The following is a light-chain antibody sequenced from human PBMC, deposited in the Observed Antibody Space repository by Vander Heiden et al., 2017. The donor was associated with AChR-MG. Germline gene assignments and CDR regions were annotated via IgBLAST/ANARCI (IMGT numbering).Light chain of an antibody. CDR1: QSVSSD. CDR2: GAS. CDR3: QQYSDWPLT. V-gene: IGKV3-15*01. Sequence: EIVMTQSPATLSVSPGERATLSCGASQSVSSDLAWYQQIAGQAPRLLIYGASTRATGIPARFSGSGSGTEFTLTISSLQSEDFAVYYCQQYSDWPLTFGGGTKVEIQ. J-gene: IGKJ4*01.